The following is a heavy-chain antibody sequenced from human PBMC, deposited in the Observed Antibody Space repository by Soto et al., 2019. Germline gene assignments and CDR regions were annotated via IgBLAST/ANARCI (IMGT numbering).Heavy chain of an antibody. CDR3: AREASGYDF. D-gene: IGHD5-12*01. J-gene: IGHJ1*01. V-gene: IGHV1-69*13. CDR1: GGTFSSFG. Sequence: VNVSCQASGGTFSSFGISWVRQAPGQGLEWMGGIIPVFGRPNYAQRFRGRLTITADESTNTSYMELIDLTSEDTAVYYCAREASGYDFWGQGTQVTVSS. CDR2: IIPVFGRP.